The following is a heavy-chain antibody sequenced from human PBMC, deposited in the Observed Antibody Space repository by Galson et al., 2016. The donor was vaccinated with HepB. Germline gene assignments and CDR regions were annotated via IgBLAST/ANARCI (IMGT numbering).Heavy chain of an antibody. CDR1: GFSLNTHGVG. CDR3: ADRPRGGSGYAY. Sequence: PALVKPTQTLTLTCTISGFSLNTHGVGVSWIRQPPGKALEWLALIYWDDDRRYNASLKSRLTITKDTSKDQVVLTMTNMDPADTATYYCADRPRGGSGYAYWGQGILVIFSS. J-gene: IGHJ4*02. V-gene: IGHV2-5*02. CDR2: IYWDDDR. D-gene: IGHD5-18*01.